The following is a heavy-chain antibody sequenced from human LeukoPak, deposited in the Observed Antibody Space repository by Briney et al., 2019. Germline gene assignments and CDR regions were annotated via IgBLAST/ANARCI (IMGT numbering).Heavy chain of an antibody. Sequence: PSETLSLTCAVYGGSFSGYYWSWIRQPPGKGLEWIGEINHSGSTNYNPSLKSRVTISVDTSKNQFSLKLSSVTAADTAVYYCAREGSQYYDFWSGYPPRGFDPWGQGTLVTVSS. CDR3: AREGSQYYDFWSGYPPRGFDP. V-gene: IGHV4-34*01. D-gene: IGHD3-3*01. CDR2: INHSGST. J-gene: IGHJ5*02. CDR1: GGSFSGYY.